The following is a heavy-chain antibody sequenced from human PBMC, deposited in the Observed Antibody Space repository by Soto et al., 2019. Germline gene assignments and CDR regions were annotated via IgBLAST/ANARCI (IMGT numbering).Heavy chain of an antibody. Sequence: SETLSLTCTVSGGSISSGDYYWSWIRQPPGKGLEWIGYIYYSGSTYYNPSLKSRVTISVDTSKNQFSLKLSSVTAADTAVYYCARWKEWSPHYYFDYWGQGTLVTVSS. D-gene: IGHD3-3*01. V-gene: IGHV4-30-4*01. CDR2: IYYSGST. CDR3: ARWKEWSPHYYFDY. CDR1: GGSISSGDYY. J-gene: IGHJ4*02.